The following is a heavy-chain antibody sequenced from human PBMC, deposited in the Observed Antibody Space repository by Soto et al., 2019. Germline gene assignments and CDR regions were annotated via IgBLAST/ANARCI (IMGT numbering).Heavy chain of an antibody. CDR2: IYYSGST. CDR1: GGSISSSSYY. CDR3: ARRHSSGYKFDY. V-gene: IGHV4-39*01. D-gene: IGHD3-22*01. Sequence: KPSETLSLTCTVSGGSISSSSYYWGWIRQPPGKGLEWIGSIYYSGSTYYNPSLKSRVTISVDTSKNQFSLKLSSVTAADTAVYYCARRHSSGYKFDYWGQGTL. J-gene: IGHJ4*02.